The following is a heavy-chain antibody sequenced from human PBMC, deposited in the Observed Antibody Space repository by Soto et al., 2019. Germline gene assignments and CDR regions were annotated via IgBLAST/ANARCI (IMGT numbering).Heavy chain of an antibody. CDR1: GFTFSSYA. D-gene: IGHD2-21*02. Sequence: GGSLSLSCAASGFTFSSYAMSWVRQAPGKGLEWVSAISGSGGSTYYADSVKGRFTISRDNSKNTLYLQMNSLRAEDTAVYYCAKQYGGNSEVLDYWGQGTLVTVSS. CDR2: ISGSGGST. CDR3: AKQYGGNSEVLDY. J-gene: IGHJ4*02. V-gene: IGHV3-23*01.